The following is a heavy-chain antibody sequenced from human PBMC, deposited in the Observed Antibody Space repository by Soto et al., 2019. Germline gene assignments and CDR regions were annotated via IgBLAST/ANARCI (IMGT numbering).Heavy chain of an antibody. CDR2: IIPLSGTA. J-gene: IGHJ4*02. D-gene: IGHD1-26*01. Sequence: HVQLVQSGAEVKKPGSSVKVSCKASGSTLSNYAITWVRQAPGQGLGWMGGIIPLSGTAKYAQKFQGRVSITADDSTSTAYMELSSLSSEDTAVYYCAREAFGGSYYAGWGQGPLVTVSS. CDR3: AREAFGGSYYAG. V-gene: IGHV1-69*01. CDR1: GSTLSNYA.